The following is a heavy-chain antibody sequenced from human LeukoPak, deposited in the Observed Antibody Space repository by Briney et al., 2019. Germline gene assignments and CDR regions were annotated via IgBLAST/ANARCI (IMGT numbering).Heavy chain of an antibody. V-gene: IGHV4-4*02. CDR1: GGSISSSNW. CDR3: ACSYQPRGVIITDWFDP. D-gene: IGHD3-10*01. J-gene: IGHJ5*02. CDR2: INHSGST. Sequence: SGTLSLTCAVSGGSISSSNWWNWVRQPPGKGLEWIGEINHSGSTNYNPSLKSRVTISVDTSKNQFSLKLSSVTAADTAVYYCACSYQPRGVIITDWFDPWGQGTLVTVSS.